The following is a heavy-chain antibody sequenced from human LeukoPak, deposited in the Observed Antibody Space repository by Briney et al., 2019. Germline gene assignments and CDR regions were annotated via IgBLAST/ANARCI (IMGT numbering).Heavy chain of an antibody. V-gene: IGHV3-23*01. CDR2: IGASGADA. Sequence: GGSLRLSCEASGFTFSSYAMAWVRQAPGKGLDWVSVIGASGADAYYSDSAKGRFTVSRDNSKDTLFLHMSNLRAEDTAVYFCATRPRDSSGYYLGAFDGWGQGTTVTVSS. D-gene: IGHD3-22*01. CDR1: GFTFSSYA. CDR3: ATRPRDSSGYYLGAFDG. J-gene: IGHJ3*01.